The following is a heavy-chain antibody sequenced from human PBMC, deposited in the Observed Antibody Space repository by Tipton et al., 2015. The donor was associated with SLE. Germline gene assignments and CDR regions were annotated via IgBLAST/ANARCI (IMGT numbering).Heavy chain of an antibody. CDR3: ARDRGSGWDFDY. Sequence: TLSLTCAVYGGSFSGYYWSWIRQPPGKGLEWIGEINHSGSTNYNPSFKSRVTISVDTSKKQFSLKLSSVTAADTAVYYCARDRGSGWDFDYWGQGTLVTVSS. J-gene: IGHJ4*02. V-gene: IGHV4-34*01. CDR1: GGSFSGYY. CDR2: INHSGST. D-gene: IGHD6-19*01.